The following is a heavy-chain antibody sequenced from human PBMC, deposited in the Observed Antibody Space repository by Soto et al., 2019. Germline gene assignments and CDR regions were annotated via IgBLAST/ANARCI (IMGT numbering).Heavy chain of an antibody. V-gene: IGHV3-30-3*01. CDR1: GFPFSSQS. CDR2: LSHDGSSE. D-gene: IGHD3-22*01. CDR3: ASGQAFYYDTSRY. Sequence: LRLSCAASGFPFSSQSLHWVRQAPGKGLGWVAVLSHDGSSEYYADSVKGRFTISRDTSANMLFLHMNNLRTEDTAVYYCASGQAFYYDTSRYWGQGTVVTVSS. J-gene: IGHJ4*02.